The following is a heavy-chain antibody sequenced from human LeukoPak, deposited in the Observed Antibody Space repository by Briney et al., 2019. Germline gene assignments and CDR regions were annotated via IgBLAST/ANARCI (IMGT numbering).Heavy chain of an antibody. J-gene: IGHJ6*03. CDR1: GFTFSDYG. CDR2: IGGRGGST. Sequence: GGSLTLSCAASGFTFSDYGMSWVRQAPGKGLEWVSTIGGRGGSTYYADSVKGRFTISRDNSKNTLYLQMNSLRAEDTAVYYCAKQGRDWLRDYYYYMDVWGKGTTVTISS. D-gene: IGHD3-9*01. CDR3: AKQGRDWLRDYYYYMDV. V-gene: IGHV3-23*01.